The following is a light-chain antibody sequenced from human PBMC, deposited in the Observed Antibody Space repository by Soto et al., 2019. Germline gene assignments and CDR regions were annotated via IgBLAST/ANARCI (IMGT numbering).Light chain of an antibody. V-gene: IGLV2-8*01. CDR1: NNDIGAYDY. CDR3: SSHAGSSNFVV. Sequence: QSALTQPASVSGSPGQSITISCTGSNNDIGAYDYVSWYQQHPLQAPKLIIYEVSKRPSGVPDRFFGFKSGNRASLTVAGLQAEDEADYYCSSHAGSSNFVVFGGGTKLTVL. J-gene: IGLJ2*01. CDR2: EVS.